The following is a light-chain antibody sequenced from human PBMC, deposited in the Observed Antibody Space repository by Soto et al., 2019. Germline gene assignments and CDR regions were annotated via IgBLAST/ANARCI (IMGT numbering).Light chain of an antibody. Sequence: QAVLTQPPSASASLGASVTLTCTLSSGYSNYKVDWYQQRPGKGPRFVMRVGTGGIVGSKGDGIPDRFSFLGSGLNRYLTIKNIQEEDESDYHCGADHGSGSNFVSYVFGTGTKVTVL. V-gene: IGLV9-49*01. CDR3: GADHGSGSNFVSYV. CDR1: SGYSNYK. CDR2: VGTGGIVG. J-gene: IGLJ1*01.